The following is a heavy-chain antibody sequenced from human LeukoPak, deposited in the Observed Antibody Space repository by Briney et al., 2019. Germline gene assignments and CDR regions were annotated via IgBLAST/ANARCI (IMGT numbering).Heavy chain of an antibody. D-gene: IGHD2-2*01. CDR1: GGSITSYY. Sequence: PSETLSLTCSDSGGSITSYYWSWIRKPAGKGLEWIGRIYTSGSTNYSPSLKSRITMSVDTSNNQFSLNLSSVTAADTAVYYCARDSTARAYDIWGQGTMVTVSS. CDR2: IYTSGST. V-gene: IGHV4-4*07. J-gene: IGHJ3*02. CDR3: ARDSTARAYDI.